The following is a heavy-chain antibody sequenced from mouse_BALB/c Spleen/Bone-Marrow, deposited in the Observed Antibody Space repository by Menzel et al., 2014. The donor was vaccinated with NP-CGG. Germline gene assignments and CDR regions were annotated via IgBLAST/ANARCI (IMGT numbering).Heavy chain of an antibody. Sequence: QVQLKQSGAEVVKPGASVKVSCKASGYTFTNYWMQWVKQRPGQGLEWIGEIEPSDSYTNYNQDFKGKATLTVDKSSSTAYMQLSSLTSGDSAVYYCARGRTTVVSDYWGQGTSLTVSS. D-gene: IGHD1-1*01. CDR1: GYTFTNYW. CDR3: ARGRTTVVSDY. J-gene: IGHJ2*02. CDR2: IEPSDSYT. V-gene: IGHV1-69*02.